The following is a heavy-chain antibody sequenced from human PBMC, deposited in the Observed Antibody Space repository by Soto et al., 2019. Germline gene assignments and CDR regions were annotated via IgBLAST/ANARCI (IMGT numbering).Heavy chain of an antibody. V-gene: IGHV1-3*01. CDR3: ARSIVVVTSFDY. J-gene: IGHJ4*02. D-gene: IGHD3-22*01. CDR1: GYTFTSYA. CDR2: INAGNGNT. Sequence: ASVKVSCKASGYTFTSYAMQWVRQAPGQRLEWMGWINAGNGNTKYSQKFQGRVTITRDTSASTAYMELSSLRSEDTAVYYCARSIVVVTSFDYWGQGTLVTVSS.